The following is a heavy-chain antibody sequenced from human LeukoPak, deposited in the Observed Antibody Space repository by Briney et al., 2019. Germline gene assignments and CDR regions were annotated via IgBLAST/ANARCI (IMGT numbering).Heavy chain of an antibody. CDR3: AKANSGSYASFDY. D-gene: IGHD1-26*01. J-gene: IGHJ4*02. Sequence: GRSLRLSCAASGFTFSSYAMSWVRQAPGKGLEWVSAISGSGGSTYYADSVKGRFTISRDNSKNTLYLQMNSLRAEDTAVYYCAKANSGSYASFDYWGQGTLVTVSS. V-gene: IGHV3-23*01. CDR1: GFTFSSYA. CDR2: ISGSGGST.